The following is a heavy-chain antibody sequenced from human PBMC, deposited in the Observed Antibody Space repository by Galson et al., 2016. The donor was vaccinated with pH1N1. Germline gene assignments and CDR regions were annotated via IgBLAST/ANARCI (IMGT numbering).Heavy chain of an antibody. V-gene: IGHV4-31*03. CDR2: IYYSGST. D-gene: IGHD6-13*01. Sequence: TRSLTCTVSGGSISSGGYYWSRIRQHPGKGLEWIGYIYYSGSTYYNPSLKSRVTMSVDTSKNQFSLKLSSVTAADTAVYYCARAQAAAAPYYCYYMDVWGKGTTVTVSS. CDR3: ARAQAAAAPYYCYYMDV. CDR1: GGSISSGGYY. J-gene: IGHJ6*03.